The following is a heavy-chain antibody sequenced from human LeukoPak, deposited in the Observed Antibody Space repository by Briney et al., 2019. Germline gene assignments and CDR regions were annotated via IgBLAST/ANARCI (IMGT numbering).Heavy chain of an antibody. Sequence: GGSLRLSCAASGFTFSNYHMNWVRQAPGKGLEWVSSISSSSSFIHYADSLKGRFTISRDNAKNSLFLQMNSLTAEDTAVYYCARDLRTYYYDSSGYFDYWGQGTLVTVSS. D-gene: IGHD3-22*01. CDR3: ARDLRTYYYDSSGYFDY. CDR1: GFTFSNYH. J-gene: IGHJ4*02. V-gene: IGHV3-21*01. CDR2: ISSSSSFI.